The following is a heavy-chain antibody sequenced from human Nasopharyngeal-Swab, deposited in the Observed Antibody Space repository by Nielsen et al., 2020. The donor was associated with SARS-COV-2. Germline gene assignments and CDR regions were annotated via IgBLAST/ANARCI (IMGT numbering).Heavy chain of an antibody. CDR3: ARADGYGSGSYSDY. D-gene: IGHD3-10*01. CDR1: GFTFSSYS. CDR2: ISSSSSYI. Sequence: GESLKISCAASGFTFSSYSMNWVRQAPGKGLEWVSSISSSSSYIYYADSVKGRFTISRDNAKNSLYLQVNSLRAEDTAVYYCARADGYGSGSYSDYWGQGTLVTVSS. V-gene: IGHV3-21*01. J-gene: IGHJ4*02.